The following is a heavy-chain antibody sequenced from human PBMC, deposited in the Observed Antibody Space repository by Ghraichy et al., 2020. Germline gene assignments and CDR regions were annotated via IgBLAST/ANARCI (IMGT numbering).Heavy chain of an antibody. CDR2: ITHSGSI. Sequence: GSLRLSCAVYGGSFSGFHWIWIRQPPGKGLEWVGEITHSGSINYNPSLKSRVAISVDTSKNHFSLTLNSVTAADAAVYYCARDYSHWGQGTPVTVSS. CDR3: ARDYSH. CDR1: GGSFSGFH. D-gene: IGHD4-11*01. J-gene: IGHJ4*02. V-gene: IGHV4-34*01.